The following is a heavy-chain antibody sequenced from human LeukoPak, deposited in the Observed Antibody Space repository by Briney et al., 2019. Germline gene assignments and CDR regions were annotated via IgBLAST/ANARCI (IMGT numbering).Heavy chain of an antibody. Sequence: SETLSLTCTVSGGSTSNYYWSWIRQPPGKGLEWIGYIYYSGSTNYNPSLKSRVTISIDTSRKQFSLNLSSVTAADTAVYYCARVLGAAFDIWGQGTMVTVSS. J-gene: IGHJ3*02. CDR1: GGSTSNYY. CDR2: IYYSGST. CDR3: ARVLGAAFDI. V-gene: IGHV4-59*01.